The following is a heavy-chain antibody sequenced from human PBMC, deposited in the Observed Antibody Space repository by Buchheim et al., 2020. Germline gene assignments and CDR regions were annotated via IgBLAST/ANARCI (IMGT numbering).Heavy chain of an antibody. CDR2: IHLDGSEK. J-gene: IGHJ4*02. D-gene: IGHD6-19*01. V-gene: IGHV3-7*01. Sequence: EVQLVESGGGLVQPGGSLRLSCAASGFTFSNFRMSWVRQAPGKGLEWVAIIHLDGSEKNHVDSVKGRFTISRDNAKTSLYLRMNSLRAEDTAVYYCARRIASGWSLDYWGQGTL. CDR3: ARRIASGWSLDY. CDR1: GFTFSNFR.